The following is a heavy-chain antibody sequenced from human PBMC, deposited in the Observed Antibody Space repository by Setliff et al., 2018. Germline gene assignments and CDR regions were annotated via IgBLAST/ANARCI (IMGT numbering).Heavy chain of an antibody. J-gene: IGHJ3*02. Sequence: SETLSLTCTVSGGSISSSSYYWGWIRQPPGKGLEWIGSIYYSGSTYYNPSLKSRVTISVETSKNQFSLKLSSVTAADTAVYYCARQGSGYDFWSGYYRPDAFDIWGQGTMVTVSS. V-gene: IGHV4-39*01. CDR2: IYYSGST. CDR3: ARQGSGYDFWSGYYRPDAFDI. CDR1: GGSISSSSYY. D-gene: IGHD3-3*01.